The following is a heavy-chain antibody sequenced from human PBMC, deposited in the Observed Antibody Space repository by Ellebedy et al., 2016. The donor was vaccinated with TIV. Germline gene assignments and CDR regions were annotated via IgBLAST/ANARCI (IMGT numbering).Heavy chain of an antibody. CDR3: AREDYYDSYGYFVY. CDR2: ISGSGVDT. J-gene: IGHJ4*02. CDR1: GFTFSSHA. D-gene: IGHD3-22*01. Sequence: GGSLRLSXVASGFTFSSHAMNWVRQAPGKGLEWVSSISGSGVDTHYADSVKGRFSISRDNSKNTLSLQMNILRADDTAVYYCAREDYYDSYGYFVYWGQGTLVTVSS. V-gene: IGHV3-23*01.